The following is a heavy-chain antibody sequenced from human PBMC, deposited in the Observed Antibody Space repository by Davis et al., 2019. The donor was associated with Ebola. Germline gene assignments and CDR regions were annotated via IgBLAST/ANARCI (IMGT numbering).Heavy chain of an antibody. CDR2: IRYDGSNK. D-gene: IGHD3-10*01. CDR3: ARVHYYGSGSYYNVLPAY. J-gene: IGHJ4*02. V-gene: IGHV3-30*02. CDR1: GFTFSSYG. Sequence: PGGSLRLSCAASGFTFSSYGMHWVRQAPGKGLEWVAFIRYDGSNKYYADSVKGRFTISRDNSKNALYLQMNSLRAEDTAVYYCARVHYYGSGSYYNVLPAYWGQGTLVTVSS.